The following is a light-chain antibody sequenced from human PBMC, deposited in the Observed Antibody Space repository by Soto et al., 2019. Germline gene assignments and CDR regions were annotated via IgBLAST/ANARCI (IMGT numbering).Light chain of an antibody. Sequence: EIFVTQSPGSLAVSLGYRAPIEYKSSQSVLYSSNNKNYLALYQQKARQPPKLLIYWASTRESGVPDRFRGRGSGTDFTLTISSLQAEDVGVYHFPQYYNTPLTFGRGAKVDIK. J-gene: IGKJ4*01. CDR1: QSVLYSSNNKNY. CDR2: WAS. CDR3: PQYYNTPLT. V-gene: IGKV4-1*01.